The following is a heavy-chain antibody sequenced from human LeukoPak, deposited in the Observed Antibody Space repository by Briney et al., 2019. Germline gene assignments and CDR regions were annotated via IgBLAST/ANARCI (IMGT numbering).Heavy chain of an antibody. J-gene: IGHJ4*02. D-gene: IGHD4-17*01. CDR2: IYTSGST. CDR3: ARASYGDYNLDY. CDR1: GDSISSYY. Sequence: SETLSLTCTVSGDSISSYYWSWIRQPAGKGLEWIGRIYTSGSTNSNPSLKGRVTMSVDTSKNQFSLKLTSVTAADTAVFYCARASYGDYNLDYWGQGTLVTVSS. V-gene: IGHV4-4*07.